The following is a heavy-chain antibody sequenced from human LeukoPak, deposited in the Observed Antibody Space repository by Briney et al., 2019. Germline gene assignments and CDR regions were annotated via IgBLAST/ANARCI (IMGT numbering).Heavy chain of an antibody. Sequence: KPSETLSLTCAVYGGSFSGYYWSWIRQPPGKGLEWIGEINHSGSTNYNPSLKSRVTISVDTSKNQFSLKLSSVTAADTAVYYCARVSYYYGSGSYYRRNYYYYYMDVWGKGTTVTVSS. D-gene: IGHD3-10*01. CDR2: INHSGST. CDR3: ARVSYYYGSGSYYRRNYYYYYMDV. CDR1: GGSFSGYY. J-gene: IGHJ6*03. V-gene: IGHV4-34*01.